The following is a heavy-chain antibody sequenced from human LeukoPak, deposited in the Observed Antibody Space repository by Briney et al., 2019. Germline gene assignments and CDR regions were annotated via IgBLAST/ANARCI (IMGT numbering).Heavy chain of an antibody. J-gene: IGHJ4*02. CDR2: IYYSGST. CDR1: GGSISSYY. D-gene: IGHD3-10*01. Sequence: PSETLSLTCTVSGGSISSYYWSWVGQPPGKGREGIGYIYYSGSTNYTPSLKSRVTISIDTSKNQFSLKLSSVTAADTAVYYCARTTTMVRGVIIDFDYWGQGTLVTVSS. V-gene: IGHV4-59*01. CDR3: ARTTTMVRGVIIDFDY.